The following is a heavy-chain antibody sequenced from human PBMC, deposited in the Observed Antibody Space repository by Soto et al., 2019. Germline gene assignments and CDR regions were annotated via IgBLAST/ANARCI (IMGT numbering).Heavy chain of an antibody. CDR1: GGSIISFY. CDR3: ARLRYYYDSSGYPPKDGWYGMDV. V-gene: IGHV4-59*08. J-gene: IGHJ6*02. CDR2: IYYSGST. D-gene: IGHD3-22*01. Sequence: PSVTLSVTCTVAGGSIISFYWSWIRQPPGKGLEWIGYIYYSGSTNYNPSLKSRVTISVDASKNQFSLKLSSVTAADTAVYYCARLRYYYDSSGYPPKDGWYGMDVWGQGTTVTVSS.